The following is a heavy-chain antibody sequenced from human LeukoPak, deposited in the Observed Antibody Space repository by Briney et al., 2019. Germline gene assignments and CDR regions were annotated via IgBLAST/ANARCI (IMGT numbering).Heavy chain of an antibody. J-gene: IGHJ6*04. CDR1: GFTFSSYW. V-gene: IGHV3-7*01. Sequence: PGGSLRLSCAASGFTFSSYWMSWVRQAPGKGLEWVANIKQDGSEKYYVDSVKGRFTISRDNAKNSLYLQMNNLRAEDTAVYYCARQLISMIEGHLDVWGKGTTVTISS. CDR2: IKQDGSEK. CDR3: ARQLISMIEGHLDV. D-gene: IGHD3-16*01.